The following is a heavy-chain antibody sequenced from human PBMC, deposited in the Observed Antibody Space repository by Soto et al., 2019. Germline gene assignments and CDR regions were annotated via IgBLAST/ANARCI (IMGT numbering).Heavy chain of an antibody. CDR2: IYDSGST. D-gene: IGHD1-26*01. CDR1: GGSISSGDYY. CDR3: SAFLGAHWYCDL. Sequence: QVQLQESGPGLVKPSQTLSLTCTVSGGSISSGDYYWSWIRQPPGKGLEWIGYIYDSGSTYYNPSLRSRGTISIDTSKKQFSLKLSSVTAADTAVYYVSAFLGAHWYCDLWGRGTLVTVSS. V-gene: IGHV4-30-4*01. J-gene: IGHJ2*01.